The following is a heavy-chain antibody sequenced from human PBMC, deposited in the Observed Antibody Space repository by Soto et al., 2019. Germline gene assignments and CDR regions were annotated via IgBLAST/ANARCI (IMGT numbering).Heavy chain of an antibody. CDR2: IYHDGTT. V-gene: IGHV4-30-2*01. J-gene: IGHJ4*02. Sequence: SETLSLTCTVSGASISSDDYYWSWIRQPPGKGLEWIGYIYHDGTTYYNPSLKSRVTISVDTSKNQFSLKLISVTAADTAVYYCAGSRYCSSTTSYFFDYWGQGALVTVSS. CDR1: GASISSDDYY. CDR3: AGSRYCSSTTSYFFDY. D-gene: IGHD2-2*01.